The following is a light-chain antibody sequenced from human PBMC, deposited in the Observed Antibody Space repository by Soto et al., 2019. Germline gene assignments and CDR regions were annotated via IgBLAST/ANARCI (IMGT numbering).Light chain of an antibody. CDR2: AVS. V-gene: IGKV1-39*01. CDR3: QQSYNALWT. CDR1: ESIANY. J-gene: IGKJ1*01. Sequence: DIPVTQSPASLSASVGDSITITCRASESIANYLNWYQQRPGKAPKLLISAVSTLQSGVPSRFSGSGYGTDFTLSISSLQPEDFATYYCQQSYNALWTFGQGTKVEIK.